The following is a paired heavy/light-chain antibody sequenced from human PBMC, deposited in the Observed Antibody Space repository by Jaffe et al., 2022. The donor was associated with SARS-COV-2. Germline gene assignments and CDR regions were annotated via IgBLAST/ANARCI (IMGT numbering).Heavy chain of an antibody. Sequence: QITLKESGPTLVKPTQTLTLTCTFSGFSLSSSGVGVGWVRQPPGKALEWLALIYWDDDKRYRPSLRSRLTITKDTSKNQVVLTMTNVDPVDTATYHCAHKPSGTYGVLGYWGQGVMVTVSS. CDR3: AHKPSGTYGVLGY. CDR2: IYWDDDK. CDR1: GFSLSSSGVG. D-gene: IGHD1-26*01. V-gene: IGHV2-5*02. J-gene: IGHJ4*02.
Light chain of an antibody. CDR3: SSYAGSNNLGV. CDR2: EVN. J-gene: IGLJ1*01. V-gene: IGLV2-8*01. CDR1: SSDVGAYNY. Sequence: QSALTQPPSASGSPGQSVTISCTGTSSDVGAYNYVSWYQQHPGKAPKLLIFEVNKRPSGVPDRFSGSKSGNTAALTVSGLQAEDEADYYCSSYAGSNNLGVFGTGTKVTVL.